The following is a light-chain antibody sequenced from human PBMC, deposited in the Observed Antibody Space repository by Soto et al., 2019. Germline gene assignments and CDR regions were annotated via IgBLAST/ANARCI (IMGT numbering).Light chain of an antibody. V-gene: IGKV3-15*01. CDR1: QSVTST. CDR3: QQRSNWPPWT. Sequence: EMVMTQSPATLSVSPGERATLSCRASQSVTSTLAWYQQKPGQAPRLLIYGASTRATGIPARFSGSGSGTEFTLTISSLQSEDFAVYYCQQRSNWPPWTFGQGTKVDIK. CDR2: GAS. J-gene: IGKJ1*01.